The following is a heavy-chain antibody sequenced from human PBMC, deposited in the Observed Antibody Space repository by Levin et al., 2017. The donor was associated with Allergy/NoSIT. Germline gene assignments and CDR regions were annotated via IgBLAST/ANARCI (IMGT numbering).Heavy chain of an antibody. Sequence: SETLSLTCAVYGGSFSGYYWSWIRQPPGKGLEWIGEINHSGSTNYNPSLKSRVTISVDTSKNQFSLKLSSVTAADTAVYYCARLNTRRNYYDSSGYDYWGQGTLVTVSS. CDR1: GGSFSGYY. J-gene: IGHJ4*02. D-gene: IGHD3-22*01. V-gene: IGHV4-34*01. CDR3: ARLNTRRNYYDSSGYDY. CDR2: INHSGST.